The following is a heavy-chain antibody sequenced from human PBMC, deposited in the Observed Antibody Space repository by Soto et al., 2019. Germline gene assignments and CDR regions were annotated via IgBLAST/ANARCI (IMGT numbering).Heavy chain of an antibody. CDR2: FIPFFGTS. V-gene: IGHV1-69*01. CDR1: GGTFSSYP. J-gene: IGHJ6*02. CDR3: ARVGYSTNYGMAV. D-gene: IGHD6-13*01. Sequence: QVQLVQSGAEVKKPGSSVKVSCKASGGTFSSYPINWVRQAPGQGLEWMGGFIPFFGTSNYAQKFQGRVTITADESTSTAYMELRSLRSEDAAVYYCARVGYSTNYGMAVWGQGTTVTVSS.